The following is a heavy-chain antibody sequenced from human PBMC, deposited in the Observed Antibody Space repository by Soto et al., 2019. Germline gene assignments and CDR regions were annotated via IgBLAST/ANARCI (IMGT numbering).Heavy chain of an antibody. CDR2: IYYSGST. CDR3: ARVGYGDDYYYYYYMDV. J-gene: IGHJ6*03. V-gene: IGHV4-31*03. Sequence: SETLSLTCTVSGGSISSGGYYWSWIRQHPGKGLEWIGYIYYSGSTYYNPSLKSRVTISVDTSKNQFSLKLSSVTAADTAVYYCARVGYGDDYYYYYYMDVWGKGTTVTVSS. CDR1: GGSISSGGYY. D-gene: IGHD4-17*01.